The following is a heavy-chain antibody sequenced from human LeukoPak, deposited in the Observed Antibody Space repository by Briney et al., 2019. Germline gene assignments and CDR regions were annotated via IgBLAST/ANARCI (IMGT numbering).Heavy chain of an antibody. V-gene: IGHV3-48*01. CDR1: GFTFSSYS. D-gene: IGHD3-22*01. Sequence: GGSLRLSCAASGFTFSSYSMNWVRQAPGKGLEWVSYISSSSSTIYYADSVKGRFTISRDNAKNSLYLQMNSLRAEDTAVYYCVNALYYYDSSGYQEYFQHWGQGTLVTVSS. CDR3: VNALYYYDSSGYQEYFQH. CDR2: ISSSSSTI. J-gene: IGHJ1*01.